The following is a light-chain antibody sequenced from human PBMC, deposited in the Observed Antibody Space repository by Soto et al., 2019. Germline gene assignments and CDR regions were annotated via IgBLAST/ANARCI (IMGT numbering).Light chain of an antibody. CDR2: RAS. J-gene: IGKJ2*01. Sequence: DIQMTQSPSTLSASVGDRVTITCRASQSIDSWLAWYQQKPGKAPKLLIYRASSLESGGPSRFSGSRSGTEFTLTISSLQPDDFATYYCQQYKTYMYTFAQGTKLEIK. CDR1: QSIDSW. V-gene: IGKV1-5*03. CDR3: QQYKTYMYT.